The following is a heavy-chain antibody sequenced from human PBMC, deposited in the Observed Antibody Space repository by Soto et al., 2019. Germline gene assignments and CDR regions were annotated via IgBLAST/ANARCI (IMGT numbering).Heavy chain of an antibody. J-gene: IGHJ5*02. Sequence: QITLKESGPTLVKPTQTLTLTCTFSGFSLSTSGVGVGWIRQPPGKALEWLALIYWDDDKRYSPSLKSRLTITKDTSKNQVVLTMTNIDPVDTATYYCTHRLIAVAEDWFDPWGQGTLVTVSS. CDR1: GFSLSTSGVG. V-gene: IGHV2-5*02. CDR2: IYWDDDK. CDR3: THRLIAVAEDWFDP. D-gene: IGHD6-19*01.